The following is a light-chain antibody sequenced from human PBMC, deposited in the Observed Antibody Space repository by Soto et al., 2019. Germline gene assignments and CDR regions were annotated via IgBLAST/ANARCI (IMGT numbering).Light chain of an antibody. Sequence: QSVLTQPTSASGTPGQRVTISCSGSTSNIAINDVYWYQQLPGAAPKVLFYRNDRRPSGVPDRFSASKSDTSASLAISGLRSDDEADYYCATWDNSLSGPVFGGGTKLTVL. CDR2: RND. V-gene: IGLV1-47*01. CDR3: ATWDNSLSGPV. J-gene: IGLJ3*02. CDR1: TSNIAIND.